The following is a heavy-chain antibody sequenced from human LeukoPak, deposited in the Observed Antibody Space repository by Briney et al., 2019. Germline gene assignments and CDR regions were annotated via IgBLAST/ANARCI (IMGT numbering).Heavy chain of an antibody. V-gene: IGHV4-59*01. Sequence: SETLSLTCTVSGGSISSYYWSWIRQPPGKGLEWIGYIYYSGSTNYNPSLKSRVTISVDTSKNQFSLKLSSVTAADTAVYYCAGAPPRCSSGWYCSLDAFDIWGQGTMVTVSS. CDR2: IYYSGST. CDR1: GGSISSYY. D-gene: IGHD6-19*01. CDR3: AGAPPRCSSGWYCSLDAFDI. J-gene: IGHJ3*02.